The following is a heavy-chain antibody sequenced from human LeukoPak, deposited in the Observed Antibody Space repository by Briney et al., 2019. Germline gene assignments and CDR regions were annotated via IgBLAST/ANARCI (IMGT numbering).Heavy chain of an antibody. J-gene: IGHJ4*02. CDR1: GGSISGYY. Sequence: SETLSLTCTVSGGSISGYYWSWIRQPPGKGLEWIATINYSGSTYYNPSLKSRVTISVDTSKNQFSLKLSSVTAADTTVYYCARYVVYGSGFYYFDYWGQGTLVTVSS. CDR3: ARYVVYGSGFYYFDY. V-gene: IGHV4-39*01. D-gene: IGHD3-10*01. CDR2: INYSGST.